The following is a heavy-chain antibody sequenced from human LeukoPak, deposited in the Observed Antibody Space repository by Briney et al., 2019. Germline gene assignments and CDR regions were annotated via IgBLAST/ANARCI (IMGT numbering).Heavy chain of an antibody. V-gene: IGHV2-5*01. Sequence: SGPTLVKPTQTLTLTCTFSGFSLSTSGVGVGWIRQPPGKALEWLALIYWNDDKRYSPSLKSRLTITKDTSKNQVVLTMTNMDPVDTATYYCAYRRPTPLSMENWFDPWGQGTLVTVSS. CDR2: IYWNDDK. CDR1: GFSLSTSGVG. CDR3: AYRRPTPLSMENWFDP. J-gene: IGHJ5*02. D-gene: IGHD2/OR15-2a*01.